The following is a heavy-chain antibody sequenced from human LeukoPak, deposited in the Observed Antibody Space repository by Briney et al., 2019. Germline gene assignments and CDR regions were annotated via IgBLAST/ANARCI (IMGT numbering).Heavy chain of an antibody. Sequence: ASVKVSCKASGYTFTSYDINWVRQATGQGLEWMGWMNPNSGNTGYAQKFQGRVTMTRNTSISTAYMELSSLRAEDTAVYYCAKDCVTGGDCYRHRYNAEYFQHWGQGTLVTVSS. CDR3: AKDCVTGGDCYRHRYNAEYFQH. CDR1: GYTFTSYD. D-gene: IGHD2-21*02. CDR2: MNPNSGNT. J-gene: IGHJ1*01. V-gene: IGHV1-8*01.